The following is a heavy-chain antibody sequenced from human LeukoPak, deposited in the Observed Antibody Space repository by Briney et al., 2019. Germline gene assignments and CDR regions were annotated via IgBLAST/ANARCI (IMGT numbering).Heavy chain of an antibody. CDR1: GFTFGDYA. J-gene: IGHJ4*02. D-gene: IGHD1-1*01. Sequence: GRSLRLSCSASGFTFGDYALTCVRQAPGKGLEWVGFIRSKAFGGTTEYAASVEGRFSISRDDSKSIAYLQMNGPKTEDTAVYYCSRDLNWSFDYWGQGILVTVSS. CDR3: SRDLNWSFDY. CDR2: IRSKAFGGTT. V-gene: IGHV3-49*04.